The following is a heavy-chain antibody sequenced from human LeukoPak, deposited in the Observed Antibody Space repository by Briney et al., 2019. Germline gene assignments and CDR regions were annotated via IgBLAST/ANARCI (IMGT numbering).Heavy chain of an antibody. V-gene: IGHV3-53*01. J-gene: IGHJ4*02. Sequence: GGSLRLSCAASGFTVSSNYMSWVRQAPGKGLEWVSVIYSGGTTYYADSVKGRFTISRDNSKNKLYLQMNSLRADDTAVYYCARSLAVAGSPDYFDYWGQGTLVTVSS. D-gene: IGHD6-19*01. CDR2: IYSGGTT. CDR3: ARSLAVAGSPDYFDY. CDR1: GFTVSSNY.